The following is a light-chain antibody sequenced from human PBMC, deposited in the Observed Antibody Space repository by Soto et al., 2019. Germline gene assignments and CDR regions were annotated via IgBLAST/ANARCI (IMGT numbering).Light chain of an antibody. CDR3: QQRSNWPPVIT. CDR1: QTFSSH. V-gene: IGKV3-11*01. J-gene: IGKJ5*01. Sequence: EIVLTQSPATLSLSPGERATLSCRASQTFSSHLAWYQQKPGQAPRLLIYDASKRATGIPARFSGRGSGTDFTLTISSLEPEDFAGYYCQQRSNWPPVITFGQGTRLE. CDR2: DAS.